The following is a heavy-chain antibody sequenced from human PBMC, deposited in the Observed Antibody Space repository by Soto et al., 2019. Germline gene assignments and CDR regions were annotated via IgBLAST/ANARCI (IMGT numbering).Heavy chain of an antibody. D-gene: IGHD3-3*01. Sequence: QVQLQESGPGLVQPSETLSLTCTVSGGSISSYYWSWIRQPPGTGLEWIGYINYSGSTNYNPSLETRVTTSVDTSNIPSPLKHSSVTAAETAVYYSASLPACRDYDFWSDTFDPLGQGTLVTVSS. CDR2: INYSGST. V-gene: IGHV4-59*08. CDR3: ASLPACRDYDFWSDTFDP. J-gene: IGHJ5*02. CDR1: GGSISSYY.